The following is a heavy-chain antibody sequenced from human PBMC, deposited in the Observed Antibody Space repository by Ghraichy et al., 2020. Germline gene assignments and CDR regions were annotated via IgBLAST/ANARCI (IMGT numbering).Heavy chain of an antibody. D-gene: IGHD1-26*01. J-gene: IGHJ5*02. CDR1: GFTFSDYW. CDR2: INADGSRT. CDR3: ARATGIVLGCYYQNWFDP. V-gene: IGHV3-74*01. Sequence: LSLTCEASGFTFSDYWMHWVRQVAGKGLVWVSRINADGSRTAYADSVKGRFTTSRDNAKNTLYLQMNSLRADDTAVYFCARATGIVLGCYYQNWFDPWGQGTLVTVSS.